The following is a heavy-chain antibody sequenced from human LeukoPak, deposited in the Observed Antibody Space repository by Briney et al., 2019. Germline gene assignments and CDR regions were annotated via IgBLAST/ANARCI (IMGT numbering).Heavy chain of an antibody. CDR3: ARGLYDTSGYHFDY. CDR2: VYYTGST. Sequence: SETLSLTCTVSGGSISSDSYYWSWIRQRPGLGLEWIGYVYYTGSTYYNPSLRSRISLSLDTSEKQISLRLTSVTATDSAVYYCARGLYDTSGYHFDYWGQGTPVTVSS. CDR1: GGSISSDSYY. D-gene: IGHD3-22*01. J-gene: IGHJ4*02. V-gene: IGHV4-31*03.